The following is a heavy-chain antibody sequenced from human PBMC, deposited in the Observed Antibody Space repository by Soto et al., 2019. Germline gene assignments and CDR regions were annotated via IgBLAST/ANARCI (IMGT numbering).Heavy chain of an antibody. CDR2: IDTAAYT. J-gene: IGHJ5*02. V-gene: IGHV3-13*01. D-gene: IGHD6-13*01. Sequence: EVQLVESGGTLVQPGGSLRLSCAASGFIFSTYDMHWVRQVRGKGLEWVSSIDTAAYTYYPASVKGRFTISRENAKNSLFLQMTSLRAEDTAVYYCAGSPKLGAGAIGCFDPWGQGTLVTVSS. CDR1: GFIFSTYD. CDR3: AGSPKLGAGAIGCFDP.